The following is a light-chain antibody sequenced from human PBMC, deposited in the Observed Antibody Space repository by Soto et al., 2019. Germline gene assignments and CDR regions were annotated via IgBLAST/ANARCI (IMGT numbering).Light chain of an antibody. V-gene: IGLV2-14*01. Sequence: LTQPASVSGSPGQSITISCTGTSSDVGGYNYVSWYQQHPGKAPKFMIYDVSNRPSGVSNRFSGSKSGNTASLTISGLQAEDEADYYCSSYTTSNTRQIVFGTRTKVTVL. CDR1: SSDVGGYNY. CDR2: DVS. J-gene: IGLJ1*01. CDR3: SSYTTSNTRQIV.